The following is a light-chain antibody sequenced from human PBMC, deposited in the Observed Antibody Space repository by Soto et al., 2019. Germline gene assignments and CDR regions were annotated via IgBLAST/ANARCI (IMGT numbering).Light chain of an antibody. Sequence: EIVLTQSPGTLSLSPGERATLSCRGSQTVSSNYLAWYQQSPGQAPRLLIYGASSRATGIPDRFSGGGSGTDFTLTISRLEPEDFAVYYCQQYGSSPWTFGQGTKVEI. CDR1: QTVSSNY. CDR2: GAS. CDR3: QQYGSSPWT. V-gene: IGKV3-20*01. J-gene: IGKJ1*01.